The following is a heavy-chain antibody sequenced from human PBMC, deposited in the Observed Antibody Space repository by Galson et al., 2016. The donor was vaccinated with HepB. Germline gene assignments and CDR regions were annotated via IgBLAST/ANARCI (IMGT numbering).Heavy chain of an antibody. CDR1: GFTFSTYA. Sequence: SLRLSCAASGFTFSTYAMHWVRQAPGKGLEWVAVVSFDGSNKYYADSVKGRFTISRDNSKNTLYLQMNSLRAEDTAVYYCARDPSGRYVPYTHYFDYWGQGTLVTVPS. CDR3: ARDPSGRYVPYTHYFDY. CDR2: VSFDGSNK. V-gene: IGHV3-30-3*01. J-gene: IGHJ4*02. D-gene: IGHD1-26*01.